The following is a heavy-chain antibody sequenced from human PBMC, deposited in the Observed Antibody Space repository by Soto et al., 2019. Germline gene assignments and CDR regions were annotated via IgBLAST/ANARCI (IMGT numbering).Heavy chain of an antibody. J-gene: IGHJ4*02. Sequence: GSLRLSCAASGLTFRSYWMHWVRQAPGKGLVWVSRINTDGSVAMYVDSVKGRFTISRDNAKNLLYLQMNSLRVEDTAVYYCARSSTFFDYWGQGIPVTVSS. V-gene: IGHV3-74*03. CDR2: INTDGSVA. CDR3: ARSSTFFDY. CDR1: GLTFRSYW. D-gene: IGHD6-6*01.